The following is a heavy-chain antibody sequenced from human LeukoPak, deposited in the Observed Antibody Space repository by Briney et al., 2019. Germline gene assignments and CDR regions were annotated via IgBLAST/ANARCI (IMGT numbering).Heavy chain of an antibody. V-gene: IGHV1-18*01. Sequence: ASVKVSCKASGYTFTSYDISWVRQAPGQGLEWMGWISAYNGNTNYAQKLQGRVTMTTDTSTSTAYMELRSLRSDDTAVYYCARGRVLYSSGWPDLDYWGQGTLATVSS. CDR3: ARGRVLYSSGWPDLDY. CDR1: GYTFTSYD. CDR2: ISAYNGNT. D-gene: IGHD6-19*01. J-gene: IGHJ4*02.